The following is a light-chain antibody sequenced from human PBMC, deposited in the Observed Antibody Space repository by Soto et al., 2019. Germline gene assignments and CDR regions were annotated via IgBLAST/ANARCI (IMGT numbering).Light chain of an antibody. V-gene: IGLV9-49*01. CDR1: SGYSNYK. CDR2: VGTGGIVE. J-gene: IGLJ3*02. Sequence: QPVLTQPPSASASLGASVTLTCTLSSGYSNYKVDWYQQRPGKGPRFVMRVGTGGIVESMGDGIPDRFSVLASGLNRYLTINNIQEEDESDYHCGTDHGTGSNVVVFGGGTKLTVL. CDR3: GTDHGTGSNVVV.